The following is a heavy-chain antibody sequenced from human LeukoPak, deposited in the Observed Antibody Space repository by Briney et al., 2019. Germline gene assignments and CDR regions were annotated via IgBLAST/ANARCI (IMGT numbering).Heavy chain of an antibody. CDR3: ARDSYSLFDY. CDR1: GFTFSDYW. V-gene: IGHV3-7*01. CDR2: IKYDGSEK. J-gene: IGHJ4*02. D-gene: IGHD3-10*01. Sequence: GGSLRLSCAASGFTFSDYWMSWVRQAPGKGLEWVANIKYDGSEKYYVDSVKGRFTISRDNAKNSLYLQMNSLTAEDTAVYYYARDSYSLFDYWGQGTLVTVSS.